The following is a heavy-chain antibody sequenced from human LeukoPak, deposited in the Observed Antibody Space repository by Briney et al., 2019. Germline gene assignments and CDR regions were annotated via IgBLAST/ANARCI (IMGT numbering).Heavy chain of an antibody. J-gene: IGHJ6*03. D-gene: IGHD3-10*01. CDR3: ATSRFGVLNDYMDA. CDR1: GYTFTSYA. CDR2: IVPIFGTA. Sequence: SVKVSCKASGYTFTSYAISWVRQAPGQGLEWMGRIVPIFGTANYAQKFQGRVTITTDESTSTAYMELSSLRSEDTAVYYCATSRFGVLNDYMDAWGKGTTVTVSS. V-gene: IGHV1-69*05.